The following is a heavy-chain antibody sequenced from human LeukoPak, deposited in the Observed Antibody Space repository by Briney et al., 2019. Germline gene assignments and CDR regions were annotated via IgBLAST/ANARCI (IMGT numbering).Heavy chain of an antibody. CDR2: IYYSGST. Sequence: PSETLSLTCTVSGGSISSYYWSWIRQPPGKGLEWIGYIYYSGSTNYNPSLKGRVTISVDTSKNQFSLKLSSVTAADTAVYYCASSQGSIAVAGTFDYWGQGTLVTVSS. D-gene: IGHD6-19*01. J-gene: IGHJ4*02. CDR3: ASSQGSIAVAGTFDY. V-gene: IGHV4-59*08. CDR1: GGSISSYY.